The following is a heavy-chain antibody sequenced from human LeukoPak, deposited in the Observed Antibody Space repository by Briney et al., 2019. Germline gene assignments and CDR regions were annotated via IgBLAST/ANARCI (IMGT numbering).Heavy chain of an antibody. CDR3: AKELDTMFFDY. J-gene: IGHJ4*02. Sequence: GSLRLSCAASGFTFSTYTMSWVRQAPGKGLEWVSSISGSGGNTYYADYVKGRFTISRDSGKNSVYLQMNSLTTDDTAFYFCAKELDTMFFDYWGQGALVTVSS. D-gene: IGHD5-18*01. V-gene: IGHV3-23*01. CDR1: GFTFSTYT. CDR2: ISGSGGNT.